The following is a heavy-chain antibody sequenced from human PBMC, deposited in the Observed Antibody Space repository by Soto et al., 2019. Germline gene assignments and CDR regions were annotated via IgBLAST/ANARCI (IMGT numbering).Heavy chain of an antibody. Sequence: EVQLVESGGGLVQPGGSLRLSCAASGFTLRSYWMHWVRQAPGKGPMWVSRIDTDGSRTTYADSVKGRLTISRDNAKNTMYLQMNSLRAEDTAVYYCVRDRPHNWFDPWGQGTLVTVSS. CDR2: IDTDGSRT. V-gene: IGHV3-74*01. CDR1: GFTLRSYW. J-gene: IGHJ5*02. CDR3: VRDRPHNWFDP. D-gene: IGHD6-6*01.